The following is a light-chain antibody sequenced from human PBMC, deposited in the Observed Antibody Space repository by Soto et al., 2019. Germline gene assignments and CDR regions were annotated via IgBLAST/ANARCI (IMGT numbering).Light chain of an antibody. CDR1: QSVSSSY. J-gene: IGKJ1*01. Sequence: EIVLTQSPGTLSLSPGERATLSCRASQSVSSSYLAWYQQKPGQAPRLLMYGASSRATGIPDRFSGGGSATDFTLTISDVEPEDFAVYYCHQRQSWPRTFGQGTTVDIK. V-gene: IGKV3-20*01. CDR2: GAS. CDR3: HQRQSWPRT.